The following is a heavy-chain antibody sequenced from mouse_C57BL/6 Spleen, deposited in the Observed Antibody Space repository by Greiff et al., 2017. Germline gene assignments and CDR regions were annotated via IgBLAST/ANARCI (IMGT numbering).Heavy chain of an antibody. V-gene: IGHV1-20*01. CDR2: INPYNGDT. Sequence: EVQLVESGPELVKPGDSVKISCKASGYSFTGYFMNWVMQSHGKSLEWIGRINPYNGDTFYNQKFKGKATLTVDKSSSTAHMELRSLTSEDSAVYYCARGTFYSGDYFDYWGQGTTLTVSS. J-gene: IGHJ2*01. CDR3: ARGTFYSGDYFDY. D-gene: IGHD2-1*01. CDR1: GYSFTGYF.